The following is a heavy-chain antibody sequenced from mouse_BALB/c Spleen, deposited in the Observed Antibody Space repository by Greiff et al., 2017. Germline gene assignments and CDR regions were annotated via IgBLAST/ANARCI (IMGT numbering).Heavy chain of an antibody. V-gene: IGHV5-17*02. CDR2: ISSGSSTI. CDR1: GFTFSSFG. CDR3: ARNLITTVVASGFDY. D-gene: IGHD1-1*01. Sequence: EVKLVESGGGLVQPGGSRKLSCAASGFTFSSFGMHWVRQAPEQGLEWVAYISSGSSTIYYADTVKGRFTISRDNPKNTLFLQMTSLRSEDTAMYYCARNLITTVVASGFDYWGQGTTLTVSS. J-gene: IGHJ2*01.